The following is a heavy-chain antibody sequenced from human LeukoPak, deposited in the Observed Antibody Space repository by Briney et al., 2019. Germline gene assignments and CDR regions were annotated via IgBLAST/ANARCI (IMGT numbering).Heavy chain of an antibody. D-gene: IGHD3-3*01. Sequence: AGGSLRLSCAASGFTFSSSAMSWVRQAPVKGLEWVSAISGSGGSTYYADSVKGRFTISRDNSKNTLSLQMNSLRAEDTAVYYCAKIGADFESDYWGQGTLVTVSS. V-gene: IGHV3-23*01. CDR2: ISGSGGST. J-gene: IGHJ4*02. CDR3: AKIGADFESDY. CDR1: GFTFSSSA.